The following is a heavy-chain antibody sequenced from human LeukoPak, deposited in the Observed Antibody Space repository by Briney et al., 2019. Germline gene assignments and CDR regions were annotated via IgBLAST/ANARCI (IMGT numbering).Heavy chain of an antibody. CDR3: ASPEQLERDYYYMDV. D-gene: IGHD6-6*01. CDR1: GGTFSSYA. V-gene: IGHV1-69*05. CDR2: IIPIFGTA. J-gene: IGHJ6*03. Sequence: SVTVSCKASGGTFSSYAISWVRQAPGQGLEWMGGIIPIFGTANYAQKFQGRVTITTDESTSTAYMELSSLRSEDTAVYYCASPEQLERDYYYMDVWGKGTTVTVSS.